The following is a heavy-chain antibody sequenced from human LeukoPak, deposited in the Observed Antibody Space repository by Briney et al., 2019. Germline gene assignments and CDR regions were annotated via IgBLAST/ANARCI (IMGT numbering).Heavy chain of an antibody. CDR3: AKDQQASSIDY. CDR2: ISYDGSNK. D-gene: IGHD6-13*01. J-gene: IGHJ4*02. V-gene: IGHV3-30*18. CDR1: GFTFSSYG. Sequence: GGSLRLSCAASGFTFSSYGMHWVRQAPGKGLEWVAVISYDGSNKYYADSVKGRFTISRDNSKNTPYLQMNSLRAEDTAVYYCAKDQQASSIDYWGQGTLVTVSS.